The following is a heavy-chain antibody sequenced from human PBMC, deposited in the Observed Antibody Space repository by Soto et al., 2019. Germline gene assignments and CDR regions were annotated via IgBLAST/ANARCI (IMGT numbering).Heavy chain of an antibody. J-gene: IGHJ4*02. Sequence: SETLSLTCTVSGGSISSYYWNWIRQPPGKGLEWIGYIYYSGSTNYNPSLKSRVTISVDTSKNQFSLKLSSVTAADTAVYYCAREPSSGRYFDNWGQGTLVTVSS. V-gene: IGHV4-59*01. CDR2: IYYSGST. CDR1: GGSISSYY. D-gene: IGHD3-10*01. CDR3: AREPSSGRYFDN.